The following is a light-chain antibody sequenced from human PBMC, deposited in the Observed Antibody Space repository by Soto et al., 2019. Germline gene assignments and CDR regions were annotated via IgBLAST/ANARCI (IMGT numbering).Light chain of an antibody. V-gene: IGKV3-15*01. CDR3: QQYNNWPRT. CDR1: QNVRTK. Sequence: EIVMTQSPAILSLSPGEGATLSCRASQNVRTKVGWYQQKRGQAPRLLIYGSSTRATGIPARFSGSGSGTEFTLPISSMQSQDFAVYYCQQYNNWPRTFGQGTKVDIK. J-gene: IGKJ1*01. CDR2: GSS.